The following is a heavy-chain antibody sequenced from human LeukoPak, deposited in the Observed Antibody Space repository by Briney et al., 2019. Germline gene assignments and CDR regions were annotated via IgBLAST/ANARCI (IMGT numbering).Heavy chain of an antibody. CDR2: INHSGST. CDR1: GGSFSGYY. CDR3: ARAGPKNYYDSSGYDY. Sequence: ASETLSLTCAVYGGSFSGYYWSWIRQSPGKGLEWIGEINHSGSTNYNPSLKSRVTISVDTSKNQFSLKLSSVTAADTAVYYCARAGPKNYYDSSGYDYWGQGTLVTVSS. V-gene: IGHV4-34*01. J-gene: IGHJ4*02. D-gene: IGHD3-22*01.